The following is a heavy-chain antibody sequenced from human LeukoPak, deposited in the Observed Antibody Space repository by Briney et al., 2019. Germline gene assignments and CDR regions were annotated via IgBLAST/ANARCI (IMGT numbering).Heavy chain of an antibody. Sequence: AASVKVSCKASGGTFSSYAISWVRQAPGQGLEWMGWINPNSGGTNYAQKFQGRVTMTRDTSISTAYMELSSLRSDDTALYYCTREATVTTRGFYFDYWGQGTVVTVSS. CDR1: GGTFSSYA. V-gene: IGHV1-2*02. CDR3: TREATVTTRGFYFDY. D-gene: IGHD4-17*01. CDR2: INPNSGGT. J-gene: IGHJ4*02.